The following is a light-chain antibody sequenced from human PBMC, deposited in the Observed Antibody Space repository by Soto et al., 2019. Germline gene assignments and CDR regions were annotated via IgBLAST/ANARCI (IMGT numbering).Light chain of an antibody. CDR3: QQYNRYWT. Sequence: DIQMTQSPSTLSASVGDRVTNTCRASQSISSWLAWYQQKPGKAPKLLIYKASSLESGVPSRFSGSGSGTEFTLTISSLQPDDFATYYCQQYNRYWTFGQGTKVEIK. CDR2: KAS. CDR1: QSISSW. J-gene: IGKJ1*01. V-gene: IGKV1-5*03.